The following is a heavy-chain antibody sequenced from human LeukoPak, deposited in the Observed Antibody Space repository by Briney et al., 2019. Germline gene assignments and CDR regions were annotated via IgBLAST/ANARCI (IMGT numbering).Heavy chain of an antibody. CDR1: GFTFSTYI. J-gene: IGHJ4*02. CDR3: AKGSGYDTDFDY. Sequence: GGSLRLSCAASGFTFSTYIMSWVRQAPGKGLEWVSGISGSGDNTYYADSVKGRFTVSRDNSKNTLYLQMNSLRAEDTAIYYCAKGSGYDTDFDYWGQGTLVTVSS. D-gene: IGHD3-9*01. CDR2: ISGSGDNT. V-gene: IGHV3-23*01.